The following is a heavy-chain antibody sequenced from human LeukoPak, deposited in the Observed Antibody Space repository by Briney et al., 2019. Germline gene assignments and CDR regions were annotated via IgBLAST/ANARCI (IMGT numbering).Heavy chain of an antibody. Sequence: PSETLSLTCTVSGGSISSSSYYWGWIRQPPGKGLEWIGIIYYSGSTYYNPSLKSRVTLSVDTSKNQFFLKLSSVTAADTAAYYCVSVDIVPTTWDLGYWGQGTLVTVSS. CDR1: GGSISSSSYY. CDR2: IYYSGST. CDR3: VSVDIVPTTWDLGY. V-gene: IGHV4-39*07. J-gene: IGHJ4*02. D-gene: IGHD5-12*01.